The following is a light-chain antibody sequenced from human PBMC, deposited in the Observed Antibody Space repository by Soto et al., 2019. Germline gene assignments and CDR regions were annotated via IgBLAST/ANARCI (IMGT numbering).Light chain of an antibody. J-gene: IGKJ5*01. CDR1: QSVSSK. Sequence: EVVMTQSPATLSVSPWERATLSCMASQSVSSKVVWYQQKPGQAPRLLIYGASTRATGIPARFSGSGSGTEFTLSISSLQSEDFAVYYCQQRQYWPPITFGQGTRLEI. V-gene: IGKV3-15*01. CDR2: GAS. CDR3: QQRQYWPPIT.